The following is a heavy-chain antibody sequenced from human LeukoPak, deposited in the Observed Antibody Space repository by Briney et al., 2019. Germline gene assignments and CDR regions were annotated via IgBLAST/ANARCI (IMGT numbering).Heavy chain of an antibody. CDR3: ARDKFRADIVVVPAETNYYYMDV. CDR1: GGSISSGSYY. Sequence: SETLSLTRTVSGGSISSGSYYWSWIRQPAGKGLEWIGRIYTSGSTNYNPSLKSRVTISVDTSKNQFSLKLSSVTAADTAVYYCARDKFRADIVVVPAETNYYYMDVWGKGTTVTVSS. J-gene: IGHJ6*03. CDR2: IYTSGST. V-gene: IGHV4-61*02. D-gene: IGHD2-2*01.